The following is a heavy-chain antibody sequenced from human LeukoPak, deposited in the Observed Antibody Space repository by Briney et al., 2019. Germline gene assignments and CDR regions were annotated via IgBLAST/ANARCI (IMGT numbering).Heavy chain of an antibody. CDR3: AGGDYYDSSGYFGY. CDR2: ISSSGSTI. V-gene: IGHV3-11*01. J-gene: IGHJ4*02. CDR1: GFTFSDYY. Sequence: GSLRLSCAASGFTFSDYYMSWIRQAPGKGLAWVSYISSSGSTIYYADSVKGRFTISRDNAKNSLYLQMNSLRAEDTAVYYCAGGDYYDSSGYFGYWGQGTLVTVSS. D-gene: IGHD3-22*01.